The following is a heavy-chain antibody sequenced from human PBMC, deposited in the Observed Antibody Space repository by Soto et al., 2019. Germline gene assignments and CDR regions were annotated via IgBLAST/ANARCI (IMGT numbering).Heavy chain of an antibody. V-gene: IGHV3-64*02. CDR1: GFTFSSYA. CDR3: ARGVYSSGYFDY. J-gene: IGHJ4*02. D-gene: IGHD6-19*01. Sequence: PGVSLRLSCAASGFTFSSYAMHWVRQAPGKGLEYVSAISSNGGSTYYADSVKGRFTISRDNSKNTLYLQMGSLRAEDMAVYYCARGVYSSGYFDYWGQGTLVTVSS. CDR2: ISSNGGST.